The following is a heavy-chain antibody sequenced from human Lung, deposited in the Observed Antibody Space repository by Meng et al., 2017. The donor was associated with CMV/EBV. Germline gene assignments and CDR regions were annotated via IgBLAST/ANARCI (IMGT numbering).Heavy chain of an antibody. D-gene: IGHD3-22*01. CDR2: IYSGGIT. V-gene: IGHV3-53*01. CDR3: ARDRRGDSSGYVFGTGYFDL. Sequence: GGSLRLXXAASGFTVSSNYMNWVRQAPGKGLEWVSVIYSGGITYYADSVKGRFTISRDNSKNTLYLQMNSLRAEDTAVYYCARDRRGDSSGYVFGTGYFDLWGRGXLVTVSS. CDR1: GFTVSSNY. J-gene: IGHJ2*01.